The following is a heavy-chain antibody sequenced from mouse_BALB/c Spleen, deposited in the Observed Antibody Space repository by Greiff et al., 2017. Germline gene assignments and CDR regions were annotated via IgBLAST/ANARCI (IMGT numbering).Heavy chain of an antibody. D-gene: IGHD1-1*01. Sequence: EVKLQESGGGLVQPGGSRKLSCAASGFTFSSFGMHWVRQAPEKGLEWVAYISSGSSTIYYADTVKGRFTISRDNPKNTLFLQMTSLRSEDTAMYYCARSPNYYGTPYYFDYWGQGTTLTVSS. CDR2: ISSGSSTI. CDR3: ARSPNYYGTPYYFDY. CDR1: GFTFSSFG. J-gene: IGHJ2*01. V-gene: IGHV5-17*02.